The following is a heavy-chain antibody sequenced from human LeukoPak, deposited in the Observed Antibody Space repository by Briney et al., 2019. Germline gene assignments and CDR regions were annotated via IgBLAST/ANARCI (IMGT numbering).Heavy chain of an antibody. Sequence: GGSLRLSCAASGFTFSTYWMSWGRQAPGKGLEWVSNIKLDGSEKYFVDSVKGRFTISRDNAKNSLYLQMNSLRAEDTAVYYCLRSGGYWGQGTPVSVSS. CDR2: IKLDGSEK. J-gene: IGHJ4*02. V-gene: IGHV3-7*01. CDR1: GFTFSTYW. D-gene: IGHD1-26*01. CDR3: LRSGGY.